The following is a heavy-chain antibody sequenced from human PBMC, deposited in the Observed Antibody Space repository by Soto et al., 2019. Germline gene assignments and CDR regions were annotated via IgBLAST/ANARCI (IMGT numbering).Heavy chain of an antibody. CDR3: ASEGISAAGTTAYYYGMDV. J-gene: IGHJ6*02. CDR2: ISAYNGNT. Sequence: ASVKVSCKASGYTFTSYGISWVRQAPGQGLEWMGWISAYNGNTNYAQKLQGRVTMTTDTSTSTAYMELRSLRSDDTAVYYCASEGISAAGTTAYYYGMDVWGQGTTVTVSS. CDR1: GYTFTSYG. V-gene: IGHV1-18*01. D-gene: IGHD6-13*01.